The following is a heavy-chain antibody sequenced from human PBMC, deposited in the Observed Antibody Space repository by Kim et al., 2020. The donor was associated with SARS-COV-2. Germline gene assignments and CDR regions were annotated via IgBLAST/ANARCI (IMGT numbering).Heavy chain of an antibody. CDR3: ARTTWIQLWSGDAFDI. V-gene: IGHV5-51*01. J-gene: IGHJ3*02. Sequence: GESLKISCKGSGYSFTSYWIGWVRQMPGKGLEWMGIIYPGDSDTRYSPSFQGQVTISADKSISTAYLQWSSLKASDTAMYYCARTTWIQLWSGDAFDIWGQGTMVTVSS. CDR1: GYSFTSYW. D-gene: IGHD5-18*01. CDR2: IYPGDSDT.